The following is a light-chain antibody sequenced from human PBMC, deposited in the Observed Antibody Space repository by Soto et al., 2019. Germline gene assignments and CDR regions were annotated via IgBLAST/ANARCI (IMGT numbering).Light chain of an antibody. Sequence: QSALTQPASVSGSPGQSITISCTGTSDDIGANNYVSWYQHHPGKAPKILIYEAANRPSGISHRFSGFKSGNTASLTISGLQAEDEADYFCTAYTSASTLVFGGGTKVTVL. CDR3: TAYTSASTLV. CDR2: EAA. J-gene: IGLJ2*01. V-gene: IGLV2-14*01. CDR1: SDDIGANNY.